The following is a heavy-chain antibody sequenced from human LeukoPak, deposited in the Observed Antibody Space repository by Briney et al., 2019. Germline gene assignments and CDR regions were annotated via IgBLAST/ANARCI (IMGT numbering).Heavy chain of an antibody. CDR3: ARSTYSSSSLY. D-gene: IGHD6-6*01. CDR1: GFTFSTYW. Sequence: GGSPRLSCAASGFTFSTYWMHWVRQAPGKGLVWVSRMNSDGSSTSYADSVKGRFTISRDNAKNTLYLEMNSLRAEDTAVYYCARSTYSSSSLYWGQGTLVTVSS. V-gene: IGHV3-74*01. CDR2: MNSDGSST. J-gene: IGHJ4*02.